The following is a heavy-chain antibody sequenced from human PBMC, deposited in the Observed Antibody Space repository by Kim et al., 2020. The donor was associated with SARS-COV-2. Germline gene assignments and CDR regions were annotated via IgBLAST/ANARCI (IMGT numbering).Heavy chain of an antibody. CDR3: ASAYYDFWSGYYEVDF. Sequence: SVKGRFTISRDNSKNTLYLQMNSLRPDDTSVYYCASAYYDFWSGYYEVDFWGQGTLVTVSS. J-gene: IGHJ4*02. D-gene: IGHD3-3*01. V-gene: IGHV3-30*01.